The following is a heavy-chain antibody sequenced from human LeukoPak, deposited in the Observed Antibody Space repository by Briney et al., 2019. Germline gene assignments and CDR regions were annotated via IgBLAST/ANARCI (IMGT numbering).Heavy chain of an antibody. CDR1: GYTFTSYG. Sequence: GESLKISCKGSGYTFTSYGISWVRQAPGQGLEWMGWISAYNGNTNYAQKLQGRVTMTTDTSTSTAYMELRSLRSDDTAVYYCARVRSPQSPFDIWGQGTMVTVSS. CDR3: ARVRSPQSPFDI. J-gene: IGHJ3*02. D-gene: IGHD2-15*01. V-gene: IGHV1-18*01. CDR2: ISAYNGNT.